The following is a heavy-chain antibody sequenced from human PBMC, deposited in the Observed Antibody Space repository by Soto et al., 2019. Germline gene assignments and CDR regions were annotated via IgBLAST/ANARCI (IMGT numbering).Heavy chain of an antibody. V-gene: IGHV3-48*02. CDR2: ISSSSSTI. D-gene: IGHD3-3*01. CDR1: GFTLSVYS. CDR3: ARESRFLEWLYLKWFDP. Sequence: GGSLRLSCAASGFTLSVYSMHWVRQAPGKGLEWVSYISSSSSTIYYADSVKGRFTISRDNDKNSLYLQMNSLIDEDTAVDYCARESRFLEWLYLKWFDPWGQGT. J-gene: IGHJ5*02.